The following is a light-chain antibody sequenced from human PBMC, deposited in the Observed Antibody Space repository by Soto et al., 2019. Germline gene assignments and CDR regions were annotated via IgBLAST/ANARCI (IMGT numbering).Light chain of an antibody. CDR3: QHYNNRPPWT. V-gene: IGKV3-15*01. J-gene: IGKJ1*01. CDR1: WSVGSH. Sequence: EVVMTQSPGTLSVSPGARATLSCRASWSVGSHLAGYEQKPGQAPRLLIYGASIKLSGIPGRFSVGASVTEFTLGISSLLSDDSAGYYCQHYNNRPPWTFGQDTKVEI. CDR2: GAS.